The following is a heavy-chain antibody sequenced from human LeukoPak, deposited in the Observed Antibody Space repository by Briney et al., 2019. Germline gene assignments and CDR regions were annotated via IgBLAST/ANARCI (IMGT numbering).Heavy chain of an antibody. V-gene: IGHV1-46*04. CDR3: ARTRGYYFDY. CDR1: GYSFTNYY. CDR2: INPSGGST. J-gene: IGHJ4*02. Sequence: ASVKVSCKASGYSFTNYYMHLVRQAPGQGLEWMGMINPSGGSTTYAQKLQGGVTMTRDMSTSTAYMELSSLTSEDTAVYYCARTRGYYFDYWGQGTLVTVSS.